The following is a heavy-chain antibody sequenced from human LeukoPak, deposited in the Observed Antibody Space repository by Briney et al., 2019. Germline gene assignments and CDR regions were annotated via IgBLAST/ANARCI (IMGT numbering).Heavy chain of an antibody. CDR1: GFTFSSYA. CDR2: ISVTGAGT. V-gene: IGHV3-23*01. CDR3: GGGINGYYYAPHS. D-gene: IGHD3-10*01. Sequence: GGSLRLSCAASGFTFSSYAMSWVRQAPGKGLEWVSGISVTGAGTYYADPVMGRFTISRDDSKNTLYLVMSTLRVEDTAVYYCGGGINGYYYAPHSWGQGTLVTVSS. J-gene: IGHJ4*02.